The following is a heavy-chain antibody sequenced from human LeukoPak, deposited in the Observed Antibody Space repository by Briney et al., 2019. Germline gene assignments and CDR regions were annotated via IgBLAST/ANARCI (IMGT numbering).Heavy chain of an antibody. D-gene: IGHD1-26*01. Sequence: TGGSLRLSCAVSGFPFSTFWMSWVRQAPGKGLEWVANINQDGSEKYYVDSVRGRFAISRDNAKNSLYLQMNSLRAEDTAVYYCASHAVGGTLFDYWGQGTLVTVSS. J-gene: IGHJ4*02. CDR1: GFPFSTFW. V-gene: IGHV3-7*01. CDR2: INQDGSEK. CDR3: ASHAVGGTLFDY.